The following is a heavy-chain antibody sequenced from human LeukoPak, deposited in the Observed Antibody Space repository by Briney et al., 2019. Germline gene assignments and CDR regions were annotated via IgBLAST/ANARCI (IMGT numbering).Heavy chain of an antibody. J-gene: IGHJ4*02. CDR3: ARASYEAYYDFWSGYYATFDY. CDR1: GLIFSSYW. CDR2: INSDGSYT. Sequence: GGSLRLSCAASGLIFSSYWMHWVRQAPGRGLVWVSRINSDGSYTNYADSVKGRFTISRDNAKNTLYLQMNSLRAEDTAVYYCARASYEAYYDFWSGYYATFDYWGQGTLVTVSS. V-gene: IGHV3-74*01. D-gene: IGHD3-3*01.